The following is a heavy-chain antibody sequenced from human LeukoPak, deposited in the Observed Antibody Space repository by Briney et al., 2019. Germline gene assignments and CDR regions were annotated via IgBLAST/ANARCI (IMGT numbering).Heavy chain of an antibody. D-gene: IGHD2-2*01. CDR2: FYYSGST. J-gene: IGHJ4*02. V-gene: IGHV4-39*01. CDR1: GGSISSSSYY. Sequence: SETLSLTCTVSGGSISSSSYYWGWLRQPPGKGLEWLGTFYYSGSTYYNSSLKSRVTISVDTSKNQFSLKLRSVTAADTAVYYCVRHLGPAQIHSYFGYWGQGTLVTVSS. CDR3: VRHLGPAQIHSYFGY.